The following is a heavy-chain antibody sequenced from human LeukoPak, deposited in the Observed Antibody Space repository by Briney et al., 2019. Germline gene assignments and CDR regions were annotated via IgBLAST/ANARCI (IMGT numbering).Heavy chain of an antibody. J-gene: IGHJ4*02. CDR3: ALRASTNIPGY. V-gene: IGHV3-30-3*01. CDR1: GFTFSSYA. D-gene: IGHD2/OR15-2a*01. CDR2: ISYDGSNK. Sequence: GGSLRLYCAASGFTFSSYAMHWVRQAPGKGLEWVAVISYDGSNKYYADSVKGRFTISRDNSKNTLYLQMNSLRAEDTAVYYCALRASTNIPGYWGQGTLVTVSS.